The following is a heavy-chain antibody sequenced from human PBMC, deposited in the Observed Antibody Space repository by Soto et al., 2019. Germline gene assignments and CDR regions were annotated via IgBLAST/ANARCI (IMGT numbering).Heavy chain of an antibody. J-gene: IGHJ1*01. Sequence: QVQLVQSGAEVTKPGASVKVSCKASGYIFTAYSMHWVRQAPGQGLEWMGVVNPSGGSTNYAQKFQGRITMTRDTSTSTVYMDLSSLTSEDTAVYYCAREENCSDGICYSEYFQRWGKVTLVTVSS. CDR3: AREENCSDGICYSEYFQR. CDR2: VNPSGGST. V-gene: IGHV1-46*01. D-gene: IGHD2-15*01. CDR1: GYIFTAYS.